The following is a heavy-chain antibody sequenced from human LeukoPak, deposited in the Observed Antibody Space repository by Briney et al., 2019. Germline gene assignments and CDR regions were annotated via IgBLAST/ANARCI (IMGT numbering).Heavy chain of an antibody. V-gene: IGHV3-30*18. Sequence: GGSLRLSCAASGFTFSSYGMHWVRQAPAKGLEWVAVISYDGSNKYYADSVKGRFTISRDNSKNTLYLQMNSLRAEDTAVYYCAKDGLHHSNGPGWGMDVWGQGTTVTVSS. CDR1: GFTFSSYG. J-gene: IGHJ6*02. CDR3: AKDGLHHSNGPGWGMDV. CDR2: ISYDGSNK. D-gene: IGHD3-22*01.